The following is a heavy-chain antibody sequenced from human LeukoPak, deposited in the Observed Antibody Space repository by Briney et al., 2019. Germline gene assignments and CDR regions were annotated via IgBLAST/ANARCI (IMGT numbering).Heavy chain of an antibody. CDR3: ARERVHYYDSSGYYRDAFDI. D-gene: IGHD3-22*01. V-gene: IGHV3-74*01. Sequence: GGSLRLSCAASGFTFSSYWMHWVRQAPGKGLVWVSRINSDGSSTSYADSVKGRFTISRDNAKNTLYLQMNSLRAEDTAVYYCARERVHYYDSSGYYRDAFDIWGQGTMVTVSS. J-gene: IGHJ3*02. CDR2: INSDGSST. CDR1: GFTFSSYW.